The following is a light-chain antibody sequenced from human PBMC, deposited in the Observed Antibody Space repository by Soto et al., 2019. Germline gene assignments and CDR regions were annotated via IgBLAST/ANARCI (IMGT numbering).Light chain of an antibody. Sequence: DIVLTQSTGSLSLSPGERATLYCRASQSAFSFYLTWYQQKPGQAPRLLIYGATSRATGIPDRFSGSGSGTDFTLTISRLEPEVFAVYYCQHFGNSLTFGGGTKVEIK. V-gene: IGKV3-20*01. J-gene: IGKJ4*01. CDR3: QHFGNSLT. CDR2: GAT. CDR1: QSAFSFY.